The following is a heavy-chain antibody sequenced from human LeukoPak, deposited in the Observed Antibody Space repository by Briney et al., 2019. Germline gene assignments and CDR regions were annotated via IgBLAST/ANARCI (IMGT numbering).Heavy chain of an antibody. CDR1: SGSISSYY. D-gene: IGHD1-1*01. CDR3: ARTWNGYFDY. J-gene: IGHJ4*02. CDR2: IYNSGNT. V-gene: IGHV4-59*01. Sequence: SETLSLTCTVSSGSISSYYWSWIRQPPGKGLEWIGYIYNSGNTNCNPSLKSRVTISVDTSKNQFSLKLPSVTAADTAVYYCARTWNGYFDYWGQGTLVTVSS.